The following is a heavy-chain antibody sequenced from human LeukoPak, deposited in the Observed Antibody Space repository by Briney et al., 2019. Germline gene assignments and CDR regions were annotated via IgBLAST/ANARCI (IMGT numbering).Heavy chain of an antibody. V-gene: IGHV4-59*01. CDR3: ARDCRDFWSGPYFDY. CDR2: IYYSGST. D-gene: IGHD3-3*01. J-gene: IGHJ4*02. Sequence: PSETLSLTCTVSGGSISSYYWSWIRQPPGKGLEWIGYIYYSGSTNYNPSLKSRVTISVDTSKNQFSLKPSSVTAADTAVYYCARDCRDFWSGPYFDYWGQGTLVTVSS. CDR1: GGSISSYY.